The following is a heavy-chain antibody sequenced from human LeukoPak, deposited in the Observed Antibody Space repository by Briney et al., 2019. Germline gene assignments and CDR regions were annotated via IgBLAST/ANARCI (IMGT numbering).Heavy chain of an antibody. CDR2: IRYDGSNK. D-gene: IGHD5-18*01. V-gene: IGHV3-30*02. CDR1: GFTFSNYG. Sequence: GGSLRLSCAASGFTFSNYGMHWVRQAPGKGLEWVAFIRYDGSNKYYADSVKGRFTISRDNSKNTLYLQMNSLRAEDTAVYYCAKGRGSSYGLPFLYWGQGTLVTVSS. J-gene: IGHJ4*02. CDR3: AKGRGSSYGLPFLY.